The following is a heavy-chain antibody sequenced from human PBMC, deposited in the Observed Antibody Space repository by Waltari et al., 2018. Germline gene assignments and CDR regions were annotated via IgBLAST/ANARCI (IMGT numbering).Heavy chain of an antibody. CDR2: IYTSGST. Sequence: QVQLQESGPGLVKPSETLSLTCTVSGGSISSYYWSWIRQPAGKGLEWIGRIYTSGSTNYNPSLRSRVTRSVDTSKNQFSLKLSSVTAADTAVYYCARDKSITMVRGAPSWFDPWGQGTLVTVSS. V-gene: IGHV4-4*07. CDR1: GGSISSYY. CDR3: ARDKSITMVRGAPSWFDP. D-gene: IGHD3-10*01. J-gene: IGHJ5*02.